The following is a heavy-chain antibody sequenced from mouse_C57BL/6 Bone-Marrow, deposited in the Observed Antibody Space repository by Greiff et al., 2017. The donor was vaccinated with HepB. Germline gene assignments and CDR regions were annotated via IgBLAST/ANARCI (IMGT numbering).Heavy chain of an antibody. Sequence: VQLQQSGAELARPGASVKLSCKASGYTFTSYGISWVKQRTGQGLEWIGEIYPRSGNTYYNEKFKGKATLTADKSSSTAYMELRSLTSEDSAVYFCARFRSYLYFDVWGTGTTVTVSS. V-gene: IGHV1-81*01. CDR1: GYTFTSYG. J-gene: IGHJ1*03. CDR3: ARFRSYLYFDV. CDR2: IYPRSGNT.